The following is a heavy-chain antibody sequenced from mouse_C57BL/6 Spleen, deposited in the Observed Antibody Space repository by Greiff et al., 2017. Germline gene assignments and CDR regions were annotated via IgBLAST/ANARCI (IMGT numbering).Heavy chain of an antibody. CDR2: INPSTGGT. D-gene: IGHD1-2*01. Sequence: EVQLQQSGPELVKPGASVKISCKASGYSFTGYYMNWVKQSPEKSLEWIGEINPSTGGTTYNQKFKAQATLTVDKSSSTAYMQLKSLTSEDSAVYYCARAGYYGGFAYWGQGTLVTVSA. CDR3: ARAGYYGGFAY. V-gene: IGHV1-42*01. J-gene: IGHJ3*01. CDR1: GYSFTGYY.